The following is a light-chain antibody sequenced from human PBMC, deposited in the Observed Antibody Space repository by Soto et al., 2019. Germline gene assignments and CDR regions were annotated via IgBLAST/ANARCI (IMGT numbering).Light chain of an antibody. V-gene: IGKV3-20*01. CDR3: QQYGSSPGVFT. Sequence: EIVLTQSPGTLSLSPGERATLSCRASQSVSSSYLAWYQQKPGQAPRLLFYAASSRATDIPDRFSGSGSGTDFTLTISRLEPEDFAVYYCQQYGSSPGVFTFGPGTKVDIK. CDR2: AAS. CDR1: QSVSSSY. J-gene: IGKJ3*01.